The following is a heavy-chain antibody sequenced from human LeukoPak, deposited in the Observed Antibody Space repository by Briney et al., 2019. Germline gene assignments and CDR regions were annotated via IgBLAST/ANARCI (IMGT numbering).Heavy chain of an antibody. D-gene: IGHD2-2*01. V-gene: IGHV4-4*02. CDR3: ARVRIRDQLPDY. CDR1: GGSISSSNW. CDR2: IYYSGST. Sequence: SGTLSLTCSVSGGSISSSNWWSWVRQPPGKGLEWIGYIYYSGSTYYNPSLKSRVTISVDTSKNQFSLKLSSVTAADTAVYYCARVRIRDQLPDYWGQGTLVTVSS. J-gene: IGHJ4*02.